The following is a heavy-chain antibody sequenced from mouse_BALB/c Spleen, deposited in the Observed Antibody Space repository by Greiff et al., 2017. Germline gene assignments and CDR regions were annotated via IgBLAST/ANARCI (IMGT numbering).Heavy chain of an antibody. Sequence: VQLQQSGPELEKPGASVKISCKASGYSFTGYNMNWVKQSNGKSLEWIGNIDPYYGGTSYNQKFKGKATLTVDKSSSTAYMQLSSLTSEDTAVYYCNAGLRLQRDYYAMDYWGQGTSVTVSS. CDR2: IDPYYGGT. J-gene: IGHJ4*01. D-gene: IGHD1-2*01. CDR3: NAGLRLQRDYYAMDY. V-gene: IGHV1-39*01. CDR1: GYSFTGYN.